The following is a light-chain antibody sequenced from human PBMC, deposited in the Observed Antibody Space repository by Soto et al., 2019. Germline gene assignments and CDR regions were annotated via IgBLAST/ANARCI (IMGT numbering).Light chain of an antibody. CDR2: RAS. J-gene: IGKJ1*01. CDR3: QQYNSYPWT. V-gene: IGKV1-5*03. CDR1: QSVTIY. Sequence: DIQMTQSPSTLSASLGDRVTITCRASQSVTIYLAWYQQRPGKAPKLLVHRASILESGVPSRFSGSGSGTEFTLTISSLQPEDFATYYCQQYNSYPWTFGPGTKVEIK.